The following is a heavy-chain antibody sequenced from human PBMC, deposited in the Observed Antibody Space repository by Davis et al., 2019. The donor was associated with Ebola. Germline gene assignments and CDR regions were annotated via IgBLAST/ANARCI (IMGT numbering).Heavy chain of an antibody. CDR3: ARDRGGSYYGYFDY. V-gene: IGHV1-18*01. CDR1: GFTFTSSA. J-gene: IGHJ4*02. D-gene: IGHD1-26*01. Sequence: AASVKVSCKASGFTFTSSAVQWVRQARGQRLEWMGWISAYNGNTNYAQKLQGRVTMTTDTSTSTAYMELRSLRSDDTAVYYCARDRGGSYYGYFDYWGQGTLVTVSS. CDR2: ISAYNGNT.